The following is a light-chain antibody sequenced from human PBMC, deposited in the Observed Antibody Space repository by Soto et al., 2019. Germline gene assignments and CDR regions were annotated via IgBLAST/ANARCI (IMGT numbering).Light chain of an antibody. J-gene: IGLJ1*01. CDR2: GNT. CDR1: SSNIGSTYD. Sequence: QSVLTQPPSVSGAPGQRVTISCTGSSSNIGSTYDVQWYQQLPGTAPKLLIHGNTNRPSGVPDRFSGSKSGTSASLAITGLQADDEADYYCQSYDDSLSVHYVFGTGPMLTVL. V-gene: IGLV1-40*01. CDR3: QSYDDSLSVHYV.